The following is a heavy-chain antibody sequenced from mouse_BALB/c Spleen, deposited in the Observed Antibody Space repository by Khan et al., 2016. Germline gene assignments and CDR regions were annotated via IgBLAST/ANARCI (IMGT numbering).Heavy chain of an antibody. CDR1: GYSITSDYA. Sequence: EVQLQEPGPGLVKPSQSLSLTCTVTGYSITSDYAWNWIRQFPGNKLEWMGYISYSGSTSYNPSLKSRISITRDTSKNQFFLQLNSVTTEDTTTYYCARDDYFDYWGQGTTLTVSS. J-gene: IGHJ2*01. CDR2: ISYSGST. CDR3: ARDDYFDY. V-gene: IGHV3-2*02.